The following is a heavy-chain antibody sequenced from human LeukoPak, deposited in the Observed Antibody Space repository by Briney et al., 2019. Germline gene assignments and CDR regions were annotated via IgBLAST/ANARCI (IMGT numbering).Heavy chain of an antibody. D-gene: IGHD6-6*01. Sequence: PGGSLRLSCAASGFTFSSYAMSWVRQAPGKGLEWVSAISGSGGSTYYADSVKGRFTISRDNSKNTLYLQMNSLRAEDTAVYYCAKDPFLGSSPHWFDPWGQGTLVTVSS. J-gene: IGHJ5*02. V-gene: IGHV3-23*01. CDR2: ISGSGGST. CDR1: GFTFSSYA. CDR3: AKDPFLGSSPHWFDP.